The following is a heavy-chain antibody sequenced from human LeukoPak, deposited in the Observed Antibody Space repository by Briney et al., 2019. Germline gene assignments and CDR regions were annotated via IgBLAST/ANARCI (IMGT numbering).Heavy chain of an antibody. V-gene: IGHV3-74*01. D-gene: IGHD3-3*01. CDR1: GFTFSSYW. Sequence: GGSLRLSCAASGFTFSSYWMNWVRQAPGKGLVWVSRIASDGSSTTYADSVKGRFSISRDNAKNTLYLQMNSLRVEDTAVYYCARDLPSYDFWSGLSPYGMDVWGQGTTVTVSS. J-gene: IGHJ6*02. CDR3: ARDLPSYDFWSGLSPYGMDV. CDR2: IASDGSST.